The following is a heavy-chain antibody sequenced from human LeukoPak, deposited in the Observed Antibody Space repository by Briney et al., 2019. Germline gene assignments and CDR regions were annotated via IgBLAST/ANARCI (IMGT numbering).Heavy chain of an antibody. J-gene: IGHJ5*02. Sequence: GGSLRLSCAASGFTFSNFWMTWVRQAPRKGPERLATIRHDEGDKWYLDSVKGRFTITRDNAKNSLYLQMNSLRAEDTAVYYCAKLPINSLGDYGSGSYRFDHWGQGTLVTVSS. CDR3: AKLPINSLGDYGSGSYRFDH. V-gene: IGHV3-7*03. D-gene: IGHD3-10*01. CDR1: GFTFSNFW. CDR2: IRHDEGDK.